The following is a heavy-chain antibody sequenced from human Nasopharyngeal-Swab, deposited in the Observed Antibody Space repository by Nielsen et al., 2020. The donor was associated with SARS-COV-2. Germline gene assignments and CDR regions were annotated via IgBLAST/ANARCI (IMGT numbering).Heavy chain of an antibody. V-gene: IGHV1-8*01. Sequence: WARQAPGQGLEWMGWMNPNSGNTGYAQKFQGRVTMTRNTSISTAHMELSSLRSEDTAVYYCARRVAGSRRAFDIWGQGTRVTVSS. D-gene: IGHD6-19*01. CDR3: ARRVAGSRRAFDI. J-gene: IGHJ3*02. CDR2: MNPNSGNT.